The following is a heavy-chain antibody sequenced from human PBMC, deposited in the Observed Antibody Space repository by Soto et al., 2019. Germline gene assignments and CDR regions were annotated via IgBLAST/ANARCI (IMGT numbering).Heavy chain of an antibody. D-gene: IGHD2-15*01. CDR1: GDTFSSYA. CDR3: ARDSAVVVAATPYYYYGMDV. J-gene: IGHJ6*02. CDR2: IIPIFGTA. V-gene: IGHV1-69*01. Sequence: QVQLVQSGAEVKKPGSSVKVSCKASGDTFSSYAISWVRQAPGQGLEWMGGIIPIFGTANYAQKFQGRVTITADESTSTAYMELSSLRSEDTAVYYCARDSAVVVAATPYYYYGMDVWGQGTTVTVSS.